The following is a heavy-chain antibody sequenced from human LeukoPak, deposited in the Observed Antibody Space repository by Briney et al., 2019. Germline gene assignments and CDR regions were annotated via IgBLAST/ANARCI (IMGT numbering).Heavy chain of an antibody. V-gene: IGHV5-51*01. CDR2: IYPGDSDT. Sequence: GESLKISCKASGYTFTGDWIGWVRQMPGKGLEWMGIIYPGDSDTKYNAPFQGHVTLSADKSINTAYLQWSGLTTSDTAMYYCARRGADTFIIDSWGQGTLVTVSS. CDR1: GYTFTGDW. CDR3: ARRGADTFIIDS. D-gene: IGHD5-18*01. J-gene: IGHJ4*02.